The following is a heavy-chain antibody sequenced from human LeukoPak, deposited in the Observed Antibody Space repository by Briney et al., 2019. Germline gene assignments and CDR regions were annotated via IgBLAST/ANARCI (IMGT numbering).Heavy chain of an antibody. D-gene: IGHD6-13*01. CDR2: IRSKRYGGTT. CDR3: SWQQRGGGYYYYGMDV. V-gene: IGHV3-49*03. Sequence: GSLRLSCTASGITFGDYAMSWFRQAPGKGLEWVGFIRSKRYGGTTEYAASVKGRFTISRDDSKSIAYLQMNSLKVEDTAVYYCSWQQRGGGYYYYGMDVWGQGTTVTVSS. CDR1: GITFGDYA. J-gene: IGHJ6*02.